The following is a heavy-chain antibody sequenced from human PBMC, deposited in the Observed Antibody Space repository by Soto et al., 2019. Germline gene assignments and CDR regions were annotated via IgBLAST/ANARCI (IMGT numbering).Heavy chain of an antibody. CDR3: ARDFEYSSSTRFDP. CDR2: IIPIFGTA. J-gene: IGHJ5*02. Sequence: RASVKVSCKASGGTFSSYAISWVRQAPGQGLEWMGGIIPIFGTANYAQKFQGRVTITADESTSTAYMELSSLRSEDTAVYYCARDFEYSSSTRFDPWGQGTLVTVSS. V-gene: IGHV1-69*13. D-gene: IGHD6-6*01. CDR1: GGTFSSYA.